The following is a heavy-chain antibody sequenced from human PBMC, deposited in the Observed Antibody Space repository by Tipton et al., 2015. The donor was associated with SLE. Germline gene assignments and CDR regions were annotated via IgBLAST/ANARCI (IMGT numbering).Heavy chain of an antibody. Sequence: SLRLSCAASGFTFSTYAMHWVRQAPGKGLEWVAVISFDGNHKYYADSVKGRFTISRDNARNSLYLQMNSLRAEDTAVYYCARADDYGDRYYFDYWGQGTLVTVSS. CDR2: ISFDGNHK. D-gene: IGHD4-17*01. V-gene: IGHV3-30*04. J-gene: IGHJ4*02. CDR1: GFTFSTYA. CDR3: ARADDYGDRYYFDY.